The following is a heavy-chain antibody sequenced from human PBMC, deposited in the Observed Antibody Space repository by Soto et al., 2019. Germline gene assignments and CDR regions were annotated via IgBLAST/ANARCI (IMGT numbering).Heavy chain of an antibody. CDR1: GGTFSSYA. CDR3: ARVAYYDSSGYYEGYFDY. J-gene: IGHJ4*02. Sequence: VQLVQSGAEVKKPGSSVKVSCKASGGTFSSYAISWVRQAPGQGLEWMGGIIPIFGTANYAQKFQGRVTITADKSTSTAYMELSSLRSEDTAVYYCARVAYYDSSGYYEGYFDYWGQGTLVTVSS. V-gene: IGHV1-69*06. D-gene: IGHD3-22*01. CDR2: IIPIFGTA.